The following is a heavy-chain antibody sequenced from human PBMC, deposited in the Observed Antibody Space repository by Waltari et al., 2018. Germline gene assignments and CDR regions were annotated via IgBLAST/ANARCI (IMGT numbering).Heavy chain of an antibody. CDR2: ISSDGSVT. CDR1: GFHFSSTG. Sequence: QVQVVESGGGVVQPGRSLRLYCAASGFHFSSTGLTWVRQAPGKGLDWVAIISSDGSVTHYADSVKGRFTVSRDNSNNMLYLQMNSLTAEDTAMYYCAKGCNFGSRCYYTDSWGQGTLVTVSS. D-gene: IGHD2-2*01. J-gene: IGHJ4*02. CDR3: AKGCNFGSRCYYTDS. V-gene: IGHV3-30*18.